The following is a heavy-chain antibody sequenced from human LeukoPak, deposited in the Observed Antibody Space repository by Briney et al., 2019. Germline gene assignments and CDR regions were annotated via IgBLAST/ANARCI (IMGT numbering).Heavy chain of an antibody. J-gene: IGHJ5*02. CDR1: GGTFSSYA. Sequence: SVKVSCKASGGTFSSYAISWVRQSPGQGLEWMGRIIPILGIANYAQKFQGRVTITADKSTSTAYMELSSLRSEDTAVYYCARSGSDGSGSYYNNWFDPWGQGTLVTVFS. V-gene: IGHV1-69*04. CDR3: ARSGSDGSGSYYNNWFDP. CDR2: IIPILGIA. D-gene: IGHD3-10*01.